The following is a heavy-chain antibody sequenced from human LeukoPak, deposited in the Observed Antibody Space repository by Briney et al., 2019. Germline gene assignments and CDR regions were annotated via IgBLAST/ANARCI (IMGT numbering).Heavy chain of an antibody. CDR2: ISAYNGNT. CDR1: GYTFTSYD. V-gene: IGHV1-18*01. D-gene: IGHD6-19*01. Sequence: GVSVKVSCKASGYTFTSYDISWVRQAPGQGLEWMGWISAYNGNTNYAQKLQGRVTITTDTSTSTAYMELRSLRSDDTAVYYCARDEYSSGLDYWGQGTLVTVSS. CDR3: ARDEYSSGLDY. J-gene: IGHJ4*02.